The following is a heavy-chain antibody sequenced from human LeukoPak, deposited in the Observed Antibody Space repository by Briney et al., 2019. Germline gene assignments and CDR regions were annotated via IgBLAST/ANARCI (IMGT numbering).Heavy chain of an antibody. CDR3: AKVRQFTMIVVVPDAFDI. CDR1: GFTFSSYA. J-gene: IGHJ3*02. V-gene: IGHV3-23*01. CDR2: ISGSGGGT. D-gene: IGHD3-22*01. Sequence: GGSLRLSCAASGFTFSSYAMSWVRQAPGKGLEWVSAISGSGGGTYYADSVKGRFTISRDNSKNTLYLQMNSLRAEDTAVYYCAKVRQFTMIVVVPDAFDIWGQGTMVTVSS.